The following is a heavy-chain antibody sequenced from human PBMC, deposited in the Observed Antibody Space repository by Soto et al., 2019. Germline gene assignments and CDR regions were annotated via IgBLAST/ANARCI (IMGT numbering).Heavy chain of an antibody. D-gene: IGHD2-2*01. J-gene: IGHJ6*02. CDR2: INPSGGST. CDR3: ARDDCSSTSCYPGCGMDV. V-gene: IGHV1-46*01. Sequence: QVQLVQSGAEVKKPGASVKVSCKASGYTFTSYYMHWVRQAPGQGLEWMGIINPSGGSTSYAQKFQGRVTMTRDTSTSTVYMELSSLRSEDTAVYYCARDDCSSTSCYPGCGMDVWGQGTTVTVSS. CDR1: GYTFTSYY.